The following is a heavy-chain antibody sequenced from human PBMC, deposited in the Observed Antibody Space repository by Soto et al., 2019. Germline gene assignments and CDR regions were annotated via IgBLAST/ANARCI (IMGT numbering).Heavy chain of an antibody. Sequence: QVQLVESGGGVVQPGTSLRLSCAASGFTFSSYGMHWVRQAPGKGLEWVAFMWYDGSSKNYADSVKGRFTISRDNSKNTLYLQMNTLRVEDTALYYCATDMGQLLMDVWGQGTTVTVSS. V-gene: IGHV3-33*01. D-gene: IGHD3-10*01. CDR1: GFTFSSYG. J-gene: IGHJ6*02. CDR3: ATDMGQLLMDV. CDR2: MWYDGSSK.